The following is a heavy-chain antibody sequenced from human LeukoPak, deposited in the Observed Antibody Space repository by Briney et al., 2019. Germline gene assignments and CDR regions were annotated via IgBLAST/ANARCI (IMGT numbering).Heavy chain of an antibody. CDR3: ARDIVGATTIPDY. V-gene: IGHV3-21*01. CDR1: GFTFSSYS. CDR2: ISSSSSYI. D-gene: IGHD1-26*01. Sequence: TGGSLRLSCAASGFTFSSYSMNWVRQAPGKGLEWVSSISSSSSYIYYADSVKGRFTISRDNAKNSLYLQMNSLRAEDTAVYYCARDIVGATTIPDYWGQGTLVTVSS. J-gene: IGHJ4*02.